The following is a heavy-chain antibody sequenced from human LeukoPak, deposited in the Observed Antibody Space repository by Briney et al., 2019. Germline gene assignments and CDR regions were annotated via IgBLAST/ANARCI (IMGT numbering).Heavy chain of an antibody. Sequence: ASVKVSCKASGGTFSSYAISWVRQAPGQGLEWMGGIIPIFGTANYAQKFQGRVTITADKSTSTAYMELSSLRSEDTAVYYCARDKRGGGDGYNQNLGAFDIWGQGTMVTVSS. CDR2: IIPIFGTA. J-gene: IGHJ3*02. CDR1: GGTFSSYA. D-gene: IGHD5-24*01. CDR3: ARDKRGGGDGYNQNLGAFDI. V-gene: IGHV1-69*06.